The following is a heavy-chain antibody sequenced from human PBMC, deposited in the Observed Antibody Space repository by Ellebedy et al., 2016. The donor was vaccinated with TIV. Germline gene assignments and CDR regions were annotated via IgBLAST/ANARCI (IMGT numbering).Heavy chain of an antibody. CDR2: IDPSDSYT. Sequence: GESLKISXKSSGYTFTSYWISWVRQMPGKGLEWMGRIDPSDSYTNYSPSFQGHVTISADKSISTAYLQWSSLKASDTAMYYCARHEYGLDYWGQGTLVTVSS. D-gene: IGHD4/OR15-4a*01. CDR3: ARHEYGLDY. J-gene: IGHJ4*02. CDR1: GYTFTSYW. V-gene: IGHV5-10-1*01.